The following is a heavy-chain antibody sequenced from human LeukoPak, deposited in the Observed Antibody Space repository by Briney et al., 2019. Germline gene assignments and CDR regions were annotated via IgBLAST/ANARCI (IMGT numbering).Heavy chain of an antibody. V-gene: IGHV4-59*08. D-gene: IGHD3-3*01. Sequence: SETLSLTCTVSGGSTSSYYWSWIRQPPGKGLEWIGYIYYSGSTNYNPSLKSRVTISVDTSKNQFSLKLSSVTAADTAVYYCARVRDFWSGYPALDFDYWGQGTLVTVSS. J-gene: IGHJ4*02. CDR1: GGSTSSYY. CDR2: IYYSGST. CDR3: ARVRDFWSGYPALDFDY.